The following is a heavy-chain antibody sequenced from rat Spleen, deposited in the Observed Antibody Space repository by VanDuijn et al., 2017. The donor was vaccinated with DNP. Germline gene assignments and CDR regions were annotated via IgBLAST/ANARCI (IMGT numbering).Heavy chain of an antibody. CDR1: GFSLSNYD. Sequence: EVQLVESGGGLVQPGRSLKLSCAASGFSLSNYDMAWVRQAPTKGLEWVASISTSGGSTYYRDSVKGRFTVSRDNAKSTLYLQMDSLRSEDTATYYCARRGGITFDYWGQGVMVTVSS. CDR2: ISTSGGST. D-gene: IGHD1-4*01. J-gene: IGHJ2*01. CDR3: ARRGGITFDY. V-gene: IGHV5-25*01.